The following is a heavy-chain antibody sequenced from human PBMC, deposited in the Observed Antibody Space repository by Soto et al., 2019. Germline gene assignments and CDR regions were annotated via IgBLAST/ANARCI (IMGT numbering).Heavy chain of an antibody. CDR2: ISSSSTFI. J-gene: IGHJ2*01. CDR3: TREGFHWYFDL. CDR1: GFTFSTYT. V-gene: IGHV3-21*01. Sequence: EVQLVESGGGLVKPGGSLRLSCAASGFTFSTYTMNWVRQAPGKGLEWVSSISSSSTFIYYADSVKGRFTISRDDAKNSLYLQMNSLRVEDTAVYYCTREGFHWYFDLWGRGTLVTVSS.